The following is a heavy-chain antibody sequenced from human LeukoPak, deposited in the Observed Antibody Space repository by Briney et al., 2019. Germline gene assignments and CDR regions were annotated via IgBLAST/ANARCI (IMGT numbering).Heavy chain of an antibody. CDR2: IYPGDSDT. Sequence: GESLKFSCKGSGYSFTTYWIGWVRQTPGRGLEWMGIIYPGDSDTRSSPSFQGQVTISADKSISTAYLQWSSLKASDTAMYYCASANSGYAFFDYWGQGTLVTVSS. CDR1: GYSFTTYW. D-gene: IGHD5-12*01. J-gene: IGHJ4*02. CDR3: ASANSGYAFFDY. V-gene: IGHV5-51*01.